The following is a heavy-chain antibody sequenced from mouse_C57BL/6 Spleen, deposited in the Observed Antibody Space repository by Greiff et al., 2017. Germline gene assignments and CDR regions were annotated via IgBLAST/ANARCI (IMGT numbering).Heavy chain of an antibody. CDR2: INPGSGGT. CDR1: GYAFTNYL. Sequence: QVQLKESGAELVRPGTSVKVSCKASGYAFTNYLIEWVKQRPGQGLEWIGVINPGSGGTNYNEKFKGKATLTADKSSSTAYMQLSSLTSEDSAVYFCARSYGSSYGAYWGQGTLVTVSA. D-gene: IGHD1-1*01. CDR3: ARSYGSSYGAY. J-gene: IGHJ3*01. V-gene: IGHV1-54*01.